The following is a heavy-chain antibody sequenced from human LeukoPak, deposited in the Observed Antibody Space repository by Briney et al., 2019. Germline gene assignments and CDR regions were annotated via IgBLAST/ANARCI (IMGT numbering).Heavy chain of an antibody. V-gene: IGHV4-59*08. CDR2: IYYSGST. J-gene: IGHJ4*02. D-gene: IGHD3-9*01. Sequence: SETLSLTCTVSGGSISSYYWNWIRQPPGKGLEWIGYIYYSGSTNYNPSLKSRVTISVDTSRNQFSLKLSSVTAADTGVFYCARGSYDILTGYSSFGEYWGQGTLVTVSS. CDR1: GGSISSYY. CDR3: ARGSYDILTGYSSFGEY.